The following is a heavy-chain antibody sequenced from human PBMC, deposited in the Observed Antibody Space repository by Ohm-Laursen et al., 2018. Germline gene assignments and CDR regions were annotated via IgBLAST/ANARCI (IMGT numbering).Heavy chain of an antibody. Sequence: SLRLSCAASGFIFRNFGMHWVRQAPGKGLEWVAAIWYDGSNKYYADSVKGRFTISRDNAKNSLYLHMNSLRVDDTAFYYCATDCSPFDSWGQGTLVTVSS. D-gene: IGHD2-21*02. CDR3: ATDCSPFDS. CDR1: GFIFRNFG. V-gene: IGHV3-33*03. J-gene: IGHJ4*02. CDR2: IWYDGSNK.